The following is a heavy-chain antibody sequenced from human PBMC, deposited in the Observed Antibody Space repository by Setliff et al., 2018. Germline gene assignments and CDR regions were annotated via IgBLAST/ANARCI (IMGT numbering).Heavy chain of an antibody. J-gene: IGHJ6*01. CDR1: GGSISPYF. V-gene: IGHV4-59*01. CDR3: ARDRSAYSYGLDV. CDR2: IYHNGNT. Sequence: SETLSLTCTVSGGSISPYFWSWIRQPPGKGLEWIGYIYHNGNTNFNPSLKSRVTMSVDTSKNQFALVLESVTAADTAVYYGARDRSAYSYGLDVWGQGTTVTVSS.